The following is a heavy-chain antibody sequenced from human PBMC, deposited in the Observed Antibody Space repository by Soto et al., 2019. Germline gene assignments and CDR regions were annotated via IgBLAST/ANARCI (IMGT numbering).Heavy chain of an antibody. CDR2: MNPNSGNT. CDR1: GYTFTSYD. CDR3: AREISIAYYYYGMDV. D-gene: IGHD6-6*01. Sequence: GASVKVSCKASGYTFTSYDINWVRQATGQGLEWMGWMNPNSGNTGYAQKFQGRVTMTRNTSISTAYMELSSLRSEDTAVYYCAREISIAYYYYGMDVWGQGTTVTVSS. J-gene: IGHJ6*02. V-gene: IGHV1-8*01.